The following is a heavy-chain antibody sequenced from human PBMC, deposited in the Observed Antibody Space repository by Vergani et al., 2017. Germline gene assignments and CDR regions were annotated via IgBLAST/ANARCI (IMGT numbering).Heavy chain of an antibody. Sequence: EVQLLESGGGLVQPGGSLRLSCAASGFTFSSYAMSWVRQAPGKGLEGVSAISGSGGSTYYADSVKGRFTISRDNSKNTLYLQMNSLRAEDTAVYYCAKSTGPYYDFWSGYPHNYYYGMDVWGQGTTVTVSS. CDR3: AKSTGPYYDFWSGYPHNYYYGMDV. D-gene: IGHD3-3*01. J-gene: IGHJ6*02. CDR1: GFTFSSYA. V-gene: IGHV3-23*01. CDR2: ISGSGGST.